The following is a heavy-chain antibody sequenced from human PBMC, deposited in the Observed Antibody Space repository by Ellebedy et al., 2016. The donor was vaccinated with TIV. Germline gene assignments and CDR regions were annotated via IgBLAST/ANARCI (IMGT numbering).Heavy chain of an antibody. D-gene: IGHD6-13*01. CDR1: GFRFGSYH. J-gene: IGHJ4*02. Sequence: GGSLRLSCAASGFRFGSYHTNWVRQAPGKGLEWISYIDINTSNRFYADSVKGRFTISRDNDKNSLFLQMDSLRVEDTAVYYCASSIAAAGPVDYWGQGTLVTVSS. CDR2: IDINTSNR. CDR3: ASSIAAAGPVDY. V-gene: IGHV3-48*04.